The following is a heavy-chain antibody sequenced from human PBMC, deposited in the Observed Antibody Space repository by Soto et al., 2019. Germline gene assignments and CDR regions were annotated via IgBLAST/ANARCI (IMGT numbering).Heavy chain of an antibody. J-gene: IGHJ4*02. CDR1: GFTFSNYA. Sequence: PGGSLRLSCVASGFTFSNYAMHWVRQAPGKGLGWVAVISSDGSEKYYLDSVRDRFTISRDNSKNTLYLQMSNLRPEDTAMYYCANSWTTLTTGFDFWGQGALVTVSS. D-gene: IGHD4-17*01. V-gene: IGHV3-30*18. CDR2: ISSDGSEK. CDR3: ANSWTTLTTGFDF.